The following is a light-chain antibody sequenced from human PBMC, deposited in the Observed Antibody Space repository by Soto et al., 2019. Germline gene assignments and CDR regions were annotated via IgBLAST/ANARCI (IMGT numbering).Light chain of an antibody. CDR3: QQYNNWPPAYT. V-gene: IGKV3-15*01. Sequence: IVMTQSPATLSVSPGERAILSCRASQSVSNDLAWYQQKPGQAPKLLIYDASTRATGIPARFSGSGSQTEFTLTLSSLQSEDFAVYYCQQYNNWPPAYTFGQGTKLAIK. J-gene: IGKJ2*01. CDR2: DAS. CDR1: QSVSND.